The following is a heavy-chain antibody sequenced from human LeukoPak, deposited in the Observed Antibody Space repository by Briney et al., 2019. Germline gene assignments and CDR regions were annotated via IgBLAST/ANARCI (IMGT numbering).Heavy chain of an antibody. CDR2: IYPGDSVT. Sequence: GDSLKSSCKGPDYSSVAMLCSGSAKMPGKGLEWMGIIYPGDSVTKYSPSFQGEVTISADKSISTAYLQWSSLKASDTAMYYCARRRYYDGFDYWGQGTLVTVSS. V-gene: IGHV5-51*01. J-gene: IGHJ4*02. CDR3: ARRRYYDGFDY. D-gene: IGHD3-22*01. CDR1: DYSSVAM.